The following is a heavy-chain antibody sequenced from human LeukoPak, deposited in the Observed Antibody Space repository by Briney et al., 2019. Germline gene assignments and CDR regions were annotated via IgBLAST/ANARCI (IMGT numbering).Heavy chain of an antibody. CDR3: AREIQP. J-gene: IGHJ5*02. V-gene: IGHV4-39*07. D-gene: IGHD1-1*01. CDR2: IYYSGST. Sequence: SETLSLTCTVSGGSLSSSSYYWGWVRQPPGKGLEWVGSIYYSGSTYYNPSLKSRVTISVDTSRTQFSLKLSSVTAADTAVYYCAREIQPWGQGTLVTVSS. CDR1: GGSLSSSSYY.